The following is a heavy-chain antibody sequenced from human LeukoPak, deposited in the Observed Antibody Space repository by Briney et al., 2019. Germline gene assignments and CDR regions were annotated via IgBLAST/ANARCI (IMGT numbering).Heavy chain of an antibody. Sequence: GGSLRLSCAASGFTFSSYWMGWVRQAPGKGLEWVANIKHDGSKEYYVGSVRGRFSISRDNAKSSLYLQMNSLRAEDTAVYFCARDEHQYFHASSGRFDYWGQGILVTVSS. J-gene: IGHJ4*02. D-gene: IGHD6-19*01. V-gene: IGHV3-7*04. CDR1: GFTFSSYW. CDR2: IKHDGSKE. CDR3: ARDEHQYFHASSGRFDY.